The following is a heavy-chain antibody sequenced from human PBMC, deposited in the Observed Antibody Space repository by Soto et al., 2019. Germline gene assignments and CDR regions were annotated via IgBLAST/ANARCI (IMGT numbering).Heavy chain of an antibody. V-gene: IGHV4-39*01. CDR2: IYYSGST. Sequence: QLQLQESGPGLVKPSETLSLTCTVSGGSISSSSYYWGWIRQPPGKGLEWIGSIYYSGSTYYNPSLKSRVTISVDTSKNQFSQKLSSVTAADTAVYYCARRGAGIAAAGTFDYWGQGTLVTVSS. CDR1: GGSISSSSYY. CDR3: ARRGAGIAAAGTFDY. D-gene: IGHD6-13*01. J-gene: IGHJ4*02.